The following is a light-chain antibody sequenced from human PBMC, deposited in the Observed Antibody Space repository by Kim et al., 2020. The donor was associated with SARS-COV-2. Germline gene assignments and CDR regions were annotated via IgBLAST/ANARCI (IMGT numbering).Light chain of an antibody. CDR2: QDS. CDR3: QAWDSSTIVV. J-gene: IGLJ2*01. CDR1: KLGDKY. V-gene: IGLV3-1*01. Sequence: SPGKPASIACSGDKLGDKYACWYQQKPGQSPVLVIYQDSKRPSGIPERFSGSNSGNTATLTISGTQAMDEADYYCQAWDSSTIVVFGGGTQLTVL.